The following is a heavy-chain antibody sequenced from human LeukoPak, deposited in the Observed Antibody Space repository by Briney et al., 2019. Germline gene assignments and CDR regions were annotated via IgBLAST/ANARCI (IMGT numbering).Heavy chain of an antibody. CDR1: GFTFGNYG. D-gene: IGHD2-21*02. CDR2: INRNGGST. CDR3: ARAQTYGDSRLLLDY. J-gene: IGHJ4*02. V-gene: IGHV3-20*04. Sequence: GGSLRLSCAASGFTFGNYGMSWVRQAPGKGLEWVSGINRNGGSTGYADSVEGRFTISRDNAKNSQYLQMNSLRVEDTALYYCARAQTYGDSRLLLDYWGQGTLVTVSS.